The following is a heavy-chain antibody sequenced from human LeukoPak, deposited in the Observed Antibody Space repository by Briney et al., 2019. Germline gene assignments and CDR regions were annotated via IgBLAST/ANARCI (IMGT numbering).Heavy chain of an antibody. D-gene: IGHD5-12*01. J-gene: IGHJ4*02. CDR1: GFTFSTYA. Sequence: GGSLRLSCAASGFTFSTYAMNWVCQAPGKGLEWVSVIVGNGGGIHYADSVKGRFSISRDNSGNTVYLQMNSLRVEDTAVYYCAKDLRPDGRYDFDHWGQGTLVTVS. V-gene: IGHV3-23*01. CDR2: IVGNGGGI. CDR3: AKDLRPDGRYDFDH.